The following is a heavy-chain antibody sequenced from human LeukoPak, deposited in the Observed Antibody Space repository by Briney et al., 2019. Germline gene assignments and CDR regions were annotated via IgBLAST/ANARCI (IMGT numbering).Heavy chain of an antibody. CDR2: IIPILGIA. V-gene: IGHV1-69*04. J-gene: IGHJ4*02. D-gene: IGHD3-3*01. Sequence: GPSVKVSCKASGGTFSSYAISWVRQAPGQGLEWMGRIIPILGIANYAQKFQGRVTITADKSTSTAYMELSSLRSEDTAVYYCAREPQDYDFWSGNDRVPNYYFDYWGQGTLVTVSS. CDR3: AREPQDYDFWSGNDRVPNYYFDY. CDR1: GGTFSSYA.